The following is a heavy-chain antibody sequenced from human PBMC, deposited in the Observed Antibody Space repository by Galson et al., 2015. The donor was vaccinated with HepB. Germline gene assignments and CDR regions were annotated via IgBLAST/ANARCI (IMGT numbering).Heavy chain of an antibody. D-gene: IGHD5-18*01. CDR3: AKDEDRGYFYAFDH. J-gene: IGHJ5*02. Sequence: SLRLSCAASGVTFSQNAMSWVRQAPGKGLEWVSAISGSGGSTYYADSVKGRFTISRDNSKNTLYLQMNSLRAEDTAIYYCAKDEDRGYFYAFDHWGQGTLVTVSS. V-gene: IGHV3-23*01. CDR2: ISGSGGST. CDR1: GVTFSQNA.